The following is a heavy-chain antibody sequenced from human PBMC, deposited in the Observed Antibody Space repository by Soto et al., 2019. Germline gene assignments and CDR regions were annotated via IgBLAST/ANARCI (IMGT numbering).Heavy chain of an antibody. V-gene: IGHV3-9*01. CDR2: ISWNSGSI. D-gene: IGHD4-17*01. J-gene: IGHJ4*02. CDR3: AKEALRYGDYGGYFDY. Sequence: GGCLRLSCAASVVTFDDYSMHWVRQAPGKGLEWVSGISWNSGSIGYADSVKGRFTISRDNAKNSLYLQMNSLRAEDTALYYCAKEALRYGDYGGYFDYWGQGTMVTVSS. CDR1: VVTFDDYS.